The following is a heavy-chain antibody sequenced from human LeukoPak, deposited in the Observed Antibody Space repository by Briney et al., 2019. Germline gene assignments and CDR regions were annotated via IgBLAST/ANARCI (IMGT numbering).Heavy chain of an antibody. D-gene: IGHD3-22*01. CDR2: MNPNSGNT. J-gene: IGHJ4*02. CDR1: GYTFTSYD. V-gene: IGHV1-8*03. CDR3: ARDPKDDTSGYYYFDY. Sequence: EASVKVSCKASGYTFTSYDINWVRQATGQGLEWMGWMNPNSGNTGYAQKFQGRVTITRNTSISTAYMELSSLRSEDTAVYYCARDPKDDTSGYYYFDYWGQGTLVTVSS.